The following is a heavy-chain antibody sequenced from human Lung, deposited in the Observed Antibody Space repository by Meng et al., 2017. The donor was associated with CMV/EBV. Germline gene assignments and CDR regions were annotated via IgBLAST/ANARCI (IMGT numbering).Heavy chain of an antibody. V-gene: IGHV3-30*02. CDR3: AKVVRTLTPGGGFDY. D-gene: IGHD3-16*01. Sequence: GGXXSLSCAAPGFTFSSYGMHWVRQAPGKGLEWVAFILYDGSYKYSADSVNGRFTTSRDKSKNTLYLQMNSLRAEDTAVYYCAKVVRTLTPGGGFDYWGQGTLVTVSS. CDR2: ILYDGSYK. J-gene: IGHJ4*02. CDR1: GFTFSSYG.